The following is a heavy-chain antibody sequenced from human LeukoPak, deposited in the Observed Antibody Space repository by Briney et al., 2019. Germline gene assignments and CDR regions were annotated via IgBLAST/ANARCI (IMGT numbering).Heavy chain of an antibody. Sequence: GGSLRLSCAASGFTFSSYAMSWVRQAPGKGLEWVSDISGSGGSTYYAETVKGRFTISRDNSKNTLYLQMNSLRAEDTAVYYCAKDRATGDWGYFYYWGQGTLVPVSS. V-gene: IGHV3-23*01. CDR3: AKDRATGDWGYFYY. D-gene: IGHD7-27*01. CDR2: ISGSGGST. CDR1: GFTFSSYA. J-gene: IGHJ4*02.